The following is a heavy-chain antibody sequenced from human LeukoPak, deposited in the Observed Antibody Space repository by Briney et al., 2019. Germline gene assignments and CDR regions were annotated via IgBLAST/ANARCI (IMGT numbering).Heavy chain of an antibody. CDR2: VHYTGNT. CDR3: ARHDPFQY. Sequence: SETLSLTCTVSGGSITSSSHYWGWVRQPPGMGLEWVGSVHYTGNTYYNSSLSSRITISVDTSSNQFSLRLNSVTAADTALYYCARHDPFQYWGQGALVTVSS. J-gene: IGHJ4*02. CDR1: GGSITSSSHY. V-gene: IGHV4-39*01.